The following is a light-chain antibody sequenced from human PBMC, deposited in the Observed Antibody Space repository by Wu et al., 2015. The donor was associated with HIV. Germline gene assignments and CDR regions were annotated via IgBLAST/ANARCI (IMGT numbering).Light chain of an antibody. Sequence: DIQMTQSPSTLSASVGDRVTITCRASQNIGSWLAWYQQKPGKAPKLLIYQASALQSGVPSRFTGSGSGTEFTLTISSLQPEDFAVYYCQQYNSYSYSFGQGTKLEIK. CDR3: QQYNSYSYS. J-gene: IGKJ2*01. CDR1: QNIGSW. CDR2: QAS. V-gene: IGKV1-5*03.